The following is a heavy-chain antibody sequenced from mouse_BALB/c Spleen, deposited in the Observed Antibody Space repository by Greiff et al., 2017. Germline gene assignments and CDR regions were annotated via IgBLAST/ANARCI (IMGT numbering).Heavy chain of an antibody. CDR2: ISSGGST. CDR3: ARVRDYDEAMDY. CDR1: GFTFSSYA. D-gene: IGHD2-4*01. V-gene: IGHV5-6-5*01. J-gene: IGHJ4*01. Sequence: EVQVVESGGGLVKPGGSLKLSCAASGFTFSSYAMSWVRQTPEKRLEWVASISSGGSTYYPDSVKGRFTISRDNARNILYLQMSSLRSEDTAMYYCARVRDYDEAMDYWGQGTSVTVSS.